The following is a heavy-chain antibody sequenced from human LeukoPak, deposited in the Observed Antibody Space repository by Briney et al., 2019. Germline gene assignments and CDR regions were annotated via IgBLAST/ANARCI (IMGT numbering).Heavy chain of an antibody. Sequence: PGGSLRLSCAASGFTFSSYGMHWVRQAPGKGLEWVAVISYDGSNKYYADSVKGRFTISRDNSKNTLYLQMNSLRAEDTAVYYCARVGVEYQLLSQKYFDYWGQGTLVTVSS. CDR3: ARVGVEYQLLSQKYFDY. D-gene: IGHD2-2*01. V-gene: IGHV3-30*03. CDR2: ISYDGSNK. CDR1: GFTFSSYG. J-gene: IGHJ4*02.